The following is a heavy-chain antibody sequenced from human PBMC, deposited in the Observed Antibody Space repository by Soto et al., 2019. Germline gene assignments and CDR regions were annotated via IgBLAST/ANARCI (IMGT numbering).Heavy chain of an antibody. CDR2: IYYSGST. CDR1: GGSISSYY. CDR3: ARGHDYGDYPNWFDP. J-gene: IGHJ5*02. D-gene: IGHD4-17*01. V-gene: IGHV4-59*01. Sequence: SETLSLTCTVSGGSISSYYWCWIRQPPWKGLEWIGYIYYSGSTNYNPSLKSRVTISVDTSKNQFSLKLSSVTAADTAVYYCARGHDYGDYPNWFDPWGQGTLVTVSS.